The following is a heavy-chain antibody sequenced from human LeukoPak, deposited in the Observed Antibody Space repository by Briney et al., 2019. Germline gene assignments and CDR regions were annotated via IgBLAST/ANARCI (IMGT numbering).Heavy chain of an antibody. Sequence: GGSLRLSCVAFEFTFSNYWMSWVRQAPGKGLEWVASINHNGNVNYYVDSVKGRFTISRDNAKNSLYLQMSNLRAEDTAVYFCARGGGLDVWGQGATVTVSS. V-gene: IGHV3-7*03. J-gene: IGHJ6*02. CDR2: INHNGNVN. CDR1: EFTFSNYW. CDR3: ARGGGLDV. D-gene: IGHD3-16*01.